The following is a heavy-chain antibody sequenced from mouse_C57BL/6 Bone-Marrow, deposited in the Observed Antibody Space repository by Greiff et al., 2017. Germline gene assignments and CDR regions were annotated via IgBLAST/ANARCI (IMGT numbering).Heavy chain of an antibody. J-gene: IGHJ1*03. CDR3: ARGAYCSSPWYFDV. CDR1: YFAFMASA. CDR2: FTMYSDAT. Sequence: LQQSGAELVRPGSSVKLSCKASYFAFMASAMHWVKQRPGHGLEWIGSFTMYSDATEYSENFKGKATLTANTSSSTAYMELSSLTSEDSAVYYCARGAYCSSPWYFDVWGTGTTVTVSS. D-gene: IGHD1-1*01. V-gene: IGHV1-49*01.